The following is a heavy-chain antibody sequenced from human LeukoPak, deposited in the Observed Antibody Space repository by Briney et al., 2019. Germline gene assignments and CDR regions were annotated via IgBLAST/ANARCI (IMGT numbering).Heavy chain of an antibody. J-gene: IGHJ5*02. V-gene: IGHV3-11*05. Sequence: GGSLRLSCAASGFTFSDYYMSWIRQAPGKGLEWVSYISSSSSYTNYADSAKGRFTISRDNAKNSLYLQMNSLRAEDTAVYYCARDRRYQLLFGTNCGDCYSGGWFDPWGQGTLVTVSS. CDR3: ARDRRYQLLFGTNCGDCYSGGWFDP. D-gene: IGHD2-21*02. CDR2: ISSSSSYT. CDR1: GFTFSDYY.